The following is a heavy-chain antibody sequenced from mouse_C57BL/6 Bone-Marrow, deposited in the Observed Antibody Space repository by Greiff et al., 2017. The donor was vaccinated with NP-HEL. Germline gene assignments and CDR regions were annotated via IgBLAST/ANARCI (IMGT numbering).Heavy chain of an antibody. J-gene: IGHJ3*01. Sequence: VQLQQSGAELARPGASVKLSCKASGYTFTSYGISWVKQRTGQGLEWIGEIYPRSGNTYYTEKFKGKATLTADKSSSTAYMELRSLTSEDSAVYFCQTGTFAYWGQGTLVTVSA. V-gene: IGHV1-81*01. CDR2: IYPRSGNT. D-gene: IGHD4-1*01. CDR3: QTGTFAY. CDR1: GYTFTSYG.